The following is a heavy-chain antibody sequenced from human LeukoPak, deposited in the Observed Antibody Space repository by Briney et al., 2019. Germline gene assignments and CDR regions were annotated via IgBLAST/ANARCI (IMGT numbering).Heavy chain of an antibody. CDR3: ARVRMRLRAYYFDY. D-gene: IGHD2-8*01. V-gene: IGHV4-30-4*01. CDR2: IYYSGST. Sequence: SETLSLTCTVSGGSNNSGDLYWSWVRQPPGKGLEWIGYIYYSGSTYYNPSLKSRVTISVDTSKNQFSLKLSSVTAADTAVYYCARVRMRLRAYYFDYWGQGTLVTVSS. CDR1: GGSNNSGDLY. J-gene: IGHJ4*02.